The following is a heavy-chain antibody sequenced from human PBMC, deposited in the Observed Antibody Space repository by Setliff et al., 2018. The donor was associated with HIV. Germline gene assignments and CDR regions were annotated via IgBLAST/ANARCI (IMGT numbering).Heavy chain of an antibody. CDR1: GYTFNNYG. CDR2: INTHSGYT. J-gene: IGHJ4*02. D-gene: IGHD3-3*01. V-gene: IGHV1-18*01. Sequence: ALVKVSCKASGYTFNNYGISWVRQAPGQGLEWMGWINTHSGYTNYAQNVQGRVTVTMDTSTSTAYMELRSLKSDDKAVNYCARGKTWLRFLDYWGQGTLVTVSS. CDR3: ARGKTWLRFLDY.